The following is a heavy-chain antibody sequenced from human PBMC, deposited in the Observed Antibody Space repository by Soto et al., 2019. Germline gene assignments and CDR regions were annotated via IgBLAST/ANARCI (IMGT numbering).Heavy chain of an antibody. Sequence: SETLSLTCTVSGGSISSGGYYWSWIRQHPGKGLEWIGYIYYSGSTYYNPSLKSRVTISVDTSKNQFSLKLSSVTAADTAAYYCARSTRGQKYYFDYWGQGTLVTVSS. J-gene: IGHJ4*02. V-gene: IGHV4-31*03. CDR1: GGSISSGGYY. CDR3: ARSTRGQKYYFDY. CDR2: IYYSGST. D-gene: IGHD1-1*01.